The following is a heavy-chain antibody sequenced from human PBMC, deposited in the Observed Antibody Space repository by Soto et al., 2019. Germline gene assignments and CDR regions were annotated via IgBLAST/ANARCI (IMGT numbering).Heavy chain of an antibody. V-gene: IGHV3-23*01. CDR1: GFTFSSFA. Sequence: EVQLLESGGGLIQPGGSLRLSCAASGFTFSSFAMSWVRQAPGKGPEWVSAISSGGGSTYYADSVKGRFTISRDNSKNTLYLQMNSLRVEDTAVYYCAKRLSYSSSWYYMDVWGKGTTVTVSS. CDR2: ISSGGGST. D-gene: IGHD6-13*01. J-gene: IGHJ6*03. CDR3: AKRLSYSSSWYYMDV.